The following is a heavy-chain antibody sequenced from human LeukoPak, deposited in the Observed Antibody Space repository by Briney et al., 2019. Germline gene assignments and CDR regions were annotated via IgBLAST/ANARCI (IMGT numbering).Heavy chain of an antibody. D-gene: IGHD2-8*01. V-gene: IGHV4-61*02. CDR2: IYTSGST. CDR3: ARDPGDCSNGVCYLFDY. Sequence: PSETLSLTCTASGGSISSGSYYWSWIRQPAGKGLEWIGRIYTSGSTNYNPSLKSRVTISVDTSKNQFSLKLSPVTAADTAVYYCARDPGDCSNGVCYLFDYWGPGTLVTVSS. J-gene: IGHJ4*02. CDR1: GGSISSGSYY.